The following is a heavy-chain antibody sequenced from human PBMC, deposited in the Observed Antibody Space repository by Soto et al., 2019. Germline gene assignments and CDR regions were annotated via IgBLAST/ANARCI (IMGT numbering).Heavy chain of an antibody. J-gene: IGHJ4*02. CDR2: ISYDGSKE. CDR3: ARDGVGSTAYFGYFDY. CDR1: GFTLKSYA. Sequence: GGSMELSSVASGFTLKSYAIHWVRQAPGKGLEWVTVISYDGSKESYADSVKGRFTISRDNARNMLYLQMNSLRAEDTAVYYCARDGVGSTAYFGYFDYWGLGTLVTVSS. D-gene: IGHD1-26*01. V-gene: IGHV3-30*03.